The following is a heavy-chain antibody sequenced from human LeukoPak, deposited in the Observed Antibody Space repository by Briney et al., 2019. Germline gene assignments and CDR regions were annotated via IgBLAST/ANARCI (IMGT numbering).Heavy chain of an antibody. CDR3: ARGAVWDFWSGYNVRKTLYNWFDP. CDR2: MNTNSGNT. V-gene: IGHV1-8*01. J-gene: IGHJ5*02. CDR1: GYTFTSYD. D-gene: IGHD3-3*01. Sequence: ASVKVSCKXSGYTFTSYDINWVPQATGQGLEWMGRMNTNSGNTGYSQKFQGRVTMTRNTSISTAYMELSSLRYEDTAVYYCARGAVWDFWSGYNVRKTLYNWFDPWGQGTLVTVSS.